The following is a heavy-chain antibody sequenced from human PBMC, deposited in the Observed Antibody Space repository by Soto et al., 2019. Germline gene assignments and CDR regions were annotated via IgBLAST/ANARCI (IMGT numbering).Heavy chain of an antibody. J-gene: IGHJ6*01. Sequence: GGSLRLSCAASVFTFSSYCMHLVRQAPGKGLEWVSVISYDGSNKYYADSVKGRFTISRDNSKNTLYLQMNSLRAEDTAVYYCAKDIGPVVTATLYYYGMEFWGQGTTVTLSS. V-gene: IGHV3-30*18. CDR2: ISYDGSNK. D-gene: IGHD2-21*02. CDR3: AKDIGPVVTATLYYYGMEF. CDR1: VFTFSSYC.